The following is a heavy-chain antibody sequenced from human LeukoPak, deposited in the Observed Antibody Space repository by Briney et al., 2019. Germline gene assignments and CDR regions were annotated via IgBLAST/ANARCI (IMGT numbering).Heavy chain of an antibody. D-gene: IGHD2-15*01. CDR1: GGSISSGGYY. CDR3: ARGYCSDGTCFGAPSNWFDP. J-gene: IGHJ5*02. CDR2: IYYSGST. Sequence: SETLSLTCTVSGGSISSGGYYWSWIRQHPGKGLEWIGYIYYSGSTYYNPSLKSRVTISVDTSKNQFSLKLNSVTPEDTAVYSCARGYCSDGTCFGAPSNWFDPWGQGTLVTVSS. V-gene: IGHV4-31*03.